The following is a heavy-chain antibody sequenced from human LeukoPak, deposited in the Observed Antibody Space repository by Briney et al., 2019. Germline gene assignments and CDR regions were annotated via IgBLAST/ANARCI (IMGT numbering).Heavy chain of an antibody. Sequence: GGSLRLSCTASGFPFSNYWMSWVRQAPGKGLEWVGRIKSKTDGGTTDYAAPVKGRFTISRDDSKNTLYLQMNSLKTEDTAVYYCTTETGGSYYVVYWGQGTLVTVSS. CDR1: GFPFSNYW. CDR2: IKSKTDGGTT. CDR3: TTETGGSYYVVY. J-gene: IGHJ4*02. D-gene: IGHD1-26*01. V-gene: IGHV3-15*01.